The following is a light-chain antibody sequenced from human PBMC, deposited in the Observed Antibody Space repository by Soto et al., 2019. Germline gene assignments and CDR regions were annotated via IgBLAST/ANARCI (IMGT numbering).Light chain of an antibody. V-gene: IGLV1-44*01. J-gene: IGLJ2*01. CDR1: SSNVGSNT. Sequence: QSVLTQPPSASGTPGQRVTISCSGSSSNVGSNTVNWYQQLPGRAPKLLIYNNNQRPSGVPYRFSDSKSGTAASLAISGRQSEDEADYYCSAWDDSLKAVLFGGGTKLTVL. CDR2: NNN. CDR3: SAWDDSLKAVL.